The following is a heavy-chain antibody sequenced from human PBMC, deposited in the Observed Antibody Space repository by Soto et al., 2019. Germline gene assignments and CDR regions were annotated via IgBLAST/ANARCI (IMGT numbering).Heavy chain of an antibody. Sequence: GSLRISCAASGFTVSSNYMSGVPQTPWKGLEWVSVIYSGGSTYYADSVKGRFTISRDNSKNTLYLQMNSLRAEDTAVYYCAKCGYDSSGRLLRYFQNWGQGTLVTVSS. D-gene: IGHD3-22*01. CDR2: IYSGGST. J-gene: IGHJ1*01. CDR1: GFTVSSNY. CDR3: AKCGYDSSGRLLRYFQN. V-gene: IGHV3-53*01.